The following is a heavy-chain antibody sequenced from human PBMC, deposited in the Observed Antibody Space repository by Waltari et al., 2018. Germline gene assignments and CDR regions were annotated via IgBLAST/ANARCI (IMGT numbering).Heavy chain of an antibody. CDR2: IRYDGSFK. V-gene: IGHV3-30*02. CDR3: AKDGDYSLPGYDAFDI. CDR1: GLIFNNYG. D-gene: IGHD4-17*01. J-gene: IGHJ3*02. Sequence: QVQLLESGGRVVQPGGSLRLSCATSGLIFNNYGMHWVRQTPGKGREWVAFIRYDGSFKDYADSVNGRFSISRDNSKNTLYLQMNDLRPEDTALYYCAKDGDYSLPGYDAFDIWGQGTMVTVSP.